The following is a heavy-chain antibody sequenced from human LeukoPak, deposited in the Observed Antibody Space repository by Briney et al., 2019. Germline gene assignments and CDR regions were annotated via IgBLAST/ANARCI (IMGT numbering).Heavy chain of an antibody. D-gene: IGHD3-10*01. CDR1: GFTVSSNY. CDR2: IYSGGST. CDR3: ARDKRVWFGELFPNQAGFDP. J-gene: IGHJ5*02. V-gene: IGHV3-66*01. Sequence: GGSLRLSCAASGFTVSSNYMSWVRQAPGKGLEWVSVIYSGGSTYYADSVKGRFTISRDNSKNTLYLQMNSLRAEDTAVYYCARDKRVWFGELFPNQAGFDPWGQGTLVTVSS.